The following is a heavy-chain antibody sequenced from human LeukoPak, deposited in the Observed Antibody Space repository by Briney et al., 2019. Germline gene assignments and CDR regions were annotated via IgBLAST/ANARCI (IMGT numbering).Heavy chain of an antibody. CDR3: ARGGDIVVVVAATGFDY. V-gene: IGHV4-34*01. CDR2: VNHSGST. D-gene: IGHD2-15*01. CDR1: GGSFSGYY. Sequence: SETLSLTCAVYGGSFSGYYCSWIRQPPGKVLEWIWEVNHSGSTNYNPSLKSRVTISVDTSKNQFSLKPSSVTAADTAVYYCARGGDIVVVVAATGFDYWGQGTLVTVSS. J-gene: IGHJ4*02.